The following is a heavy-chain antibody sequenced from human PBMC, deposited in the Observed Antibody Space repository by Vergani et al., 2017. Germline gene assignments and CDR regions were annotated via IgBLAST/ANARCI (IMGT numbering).Heavy chain of an antibody. CDR3: ARAEGIAAAGGFDP. Sequence: QVQLQESGPGLVKPSETLSLTCAVYGGSFSGYYWSWIRQPPGKGLEWIGEINHSGSTNYNPSLKSRVTISVDTSKNQFSLKLSSVTAADTAVYYCARAEGIAAAGGFDPWGQGTLVTVSS. J-gene: IGHJ5*02. D-gene: IGHD6-13*01. V-gene: IGHV4-34*01. CDR1: GGSFSGYY. CDR2: INHSGST.